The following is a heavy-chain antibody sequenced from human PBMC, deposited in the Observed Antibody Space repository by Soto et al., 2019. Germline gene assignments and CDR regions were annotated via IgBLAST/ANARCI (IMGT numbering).Heavy chain of an antibody. D-gene: IGHD3-16*01. CDR3: ASPKGGAFDI. J-gene: IGHJ3*02. V-gene: IGHV3-21*01. CDR2: IGRTSNYI. Sequence: DVQSVESGGGLVKPGGSLTLSCAASGLTFSSYTMNWVRQAPGRGLEWVSSIGRTSNYIYYADSVKGRFTISRDNAKNSLYLQMNSLRAEDTAVYYCASPKGGAFDIWGQGTMVTVSS. CDR1: GLTFSSYT.